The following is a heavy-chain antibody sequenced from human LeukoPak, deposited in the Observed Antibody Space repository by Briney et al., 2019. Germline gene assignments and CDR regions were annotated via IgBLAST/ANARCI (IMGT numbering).Heavy chain of an antibody. CDR1: GFTFDDYA. V-gene: IGHV3-43D*04. J-gene: IGHJ6*04. CDR3: AKDIGGSDYYGMDV. CDR2: ISWDGGRT. D-gene: IGHD3-10*01. Sequence: GGSLRLSCAASGFTFDDYAIHWVRQAPGKGLEWVSLISWDGGRTYYADSVKGRFTISRDNSKNSLYLRMNSLRAEDTALYYCAKDIGGSDYYGMDVWGKGTTVTVSS.